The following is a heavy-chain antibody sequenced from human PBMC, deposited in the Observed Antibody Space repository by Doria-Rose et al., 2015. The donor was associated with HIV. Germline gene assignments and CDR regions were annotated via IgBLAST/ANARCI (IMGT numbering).Heavy chain of an antibody. J-gene: IGHJ4*02. CDR1: GFTFSSHR. D-gene: IGHD3-10*01. V-gene: IGHV3-21*01. Sequence: VQLQESGGGLVRPGGSLRLSCATSGFTFSSHRINWVRQAPGKGLEWVSSISSTSAYINYADSVRGRFTISRNNARNSLYLQMDSLRAEVTAIYYCATGVTLDYWGQGTLVTVSS. CDR3: ATGVTLDY. CDR2: ISSTSAYI.